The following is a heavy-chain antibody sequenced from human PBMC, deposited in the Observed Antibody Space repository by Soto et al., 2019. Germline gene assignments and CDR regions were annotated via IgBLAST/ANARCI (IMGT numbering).Heavy chain of an antibody. CDR1: GGSISSYY. J-gene: IGHJ6*03. V-gene: IGHV4-59*08. CDR2: IYYSGST. CDR3: ARLRSYYDILTGPRGYYYYMDV. D-gene: IGHD3-9*01. Sequence: SETLSLTCTVSGGSISSYYWSWIRQPPGKGLEWIGYIYYSGSTNYNPSLKSRVTISVDTSKNQFSLKLSSVTAADTAVYYCARLRSYYDILTGPRGYYYYMDVWGKGTTVTVSS.